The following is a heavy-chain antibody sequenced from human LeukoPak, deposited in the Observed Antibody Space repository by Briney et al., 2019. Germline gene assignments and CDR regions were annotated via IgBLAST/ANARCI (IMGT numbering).Heavy chain of an antibody. Sequence: GGSLRLSCAASGFSFSTYWMHWVRQAPGEGLLWVSRINGDGSTTYYADSVTGRFTISRDNAKNTLYLQMNGVRAEDTAVYYCTRRVDATRWYDPWGEGTLGTVSS. CDR3: TRRVDATRWYDP. D-gene: IGHD2-15*01. J-gene: IGHJ5*02. CDR2: INGDGSTT. V-gene: IGHV3-74*01. CDR1: GFSFSTYW.